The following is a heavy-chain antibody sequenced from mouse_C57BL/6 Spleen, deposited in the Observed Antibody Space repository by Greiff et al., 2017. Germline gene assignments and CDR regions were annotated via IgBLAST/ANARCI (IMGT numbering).Heavy chain of an antibody. CDR2: IYPGSGNT. CDR3: ARGEAYYGFVVSFAY. V-gene: IGHV1-66*01. Sequence: VQLQESGPELVKPGASVKISCKASGYSFTSYYIHWVKQRPGQGLEWSGWIYPGSGNTKYNEKFKGKATLTADTSASTAYMQLSSLTSDDSAVYYCARGEAYYGFVVSFAYWSQGTLVTVSA. D-gene: IGHD2-9*01. CDR1: GYSFTSYY. J-gene: IGHJ3*01.